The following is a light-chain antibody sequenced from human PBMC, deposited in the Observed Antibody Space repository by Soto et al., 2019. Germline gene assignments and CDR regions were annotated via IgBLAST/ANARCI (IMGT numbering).Light chain of an antibody. Sequence: LTQPHSVSESPGKTLSISCTRSSGSIANNYVQWYQQLPGKAPKLMISAVSQRPSGVPDRFSGSKSGNTASLTISGLQADDEADYFCFSYTASDLWVFGGGTKLTVL. CDR1: SSGSIANNY. CDR3: FSYTASDLWV. J-gene: IGLJ3*02. CDR2: AVS. V-gene: IGLV2-11*01.